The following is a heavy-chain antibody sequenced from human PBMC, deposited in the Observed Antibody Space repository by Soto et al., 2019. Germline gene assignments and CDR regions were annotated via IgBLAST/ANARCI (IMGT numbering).Heavy chain of an antibody. CDR3: ATRYQLLYVSGMDV. CDR1: GFTFSSYA. J-gene: IGHJ6*02. V-gene: IGHV3-23*01. CDR2: ISGSGDST. Sequence: GGSLRLSCAASGFTFSSYAMSWVRQAPGKGLEWVSAISGSGDSTYYADSAKGRFTISRDNSKNTLYLQMNSLRAEDTAVYYCATRYQLLYVSGMDVWGQGTTVTVSS. D-gene: IGHD2-2*02.